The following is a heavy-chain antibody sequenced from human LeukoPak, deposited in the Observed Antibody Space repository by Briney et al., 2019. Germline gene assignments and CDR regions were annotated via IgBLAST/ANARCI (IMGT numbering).Heavy chain of an antibody. Sequence: GGSLRLSCAASGFTFSSYAMSWVRQAPGKGLEWVSAIGGSGGNTYYADSVKGRFTISRDNAKNTLYLQMDSLRAEDTGVYYCARSNQADDYWGQGTLVTVSS. J-gene: IGHJ4*02. D-gene: IGHD1-14*01. CDR1: GFTFSSYA. V-gene: IGHV3-23*01. CDR3: ARSNQADDY. CDR2: IGGSGGNT.